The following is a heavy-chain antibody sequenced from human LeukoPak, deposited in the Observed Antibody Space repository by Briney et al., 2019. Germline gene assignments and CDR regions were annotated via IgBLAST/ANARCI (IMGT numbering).Heavy chain of an antibody. J-gene: IGHJ3*02. V-gene: IGHV3-48*03. CDR2: ISSSGSTI. CDR3: ARDMGEMATIFDI. CDR1: GFTFSSYE. D-gene: IGHD5-24*01. Sequence: GGSLRLSCAASGFTFSSYEMNWVRQAPGKGLEWVSYISSSGSTIYYADSVKGRFTISRDNAKNSLYLQMNSLRVEDTALYYCARDMGEMATIFDIWGQGTMVTVS.